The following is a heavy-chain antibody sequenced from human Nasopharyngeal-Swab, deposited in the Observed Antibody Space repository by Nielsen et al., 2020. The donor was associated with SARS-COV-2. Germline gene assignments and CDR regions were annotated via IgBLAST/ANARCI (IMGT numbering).Heavy chain of an antibody. CDR2: ISYSGTA. CDR1: GGSVSDYY. J-gene: IGHJ5*02. Sequence: SETLSLTCTVSGGSVSDYYWSWIRQPPGKGLEWLGYISYSGTANYNHSLKSRVTISVDTSKNQCSLRLSSVTAADTATYYCASFPYCSSDTCYPIDLWGQGTLVTVSS. D-gene: IGHD2-2*01. V-gene: IGHV4-59*08. CDR3: ASFPYCSSDTCYPIDL.